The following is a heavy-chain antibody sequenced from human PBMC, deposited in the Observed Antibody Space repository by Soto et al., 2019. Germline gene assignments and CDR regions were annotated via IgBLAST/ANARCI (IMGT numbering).Heavy chain of an antibody. V-gene: IGHV2-70*04. J-gene: IGHJ4*02. D-gene: IGHD7-27*01. CDR2: IDWDDDK. CDR1: GFSLSTSGMR. CDR3: ARTNWEQIDY. Sequence: GSGPTLVNPTQTLTLTCTFSGFSLSTSGMRVSWIRQPPGKALEWLARIDWDDDKFYSTSLKTRLTISKDTSKNQVVLTMTNMDPVDAATYYCARTNWEQIDYWGQGTLVTVSS.